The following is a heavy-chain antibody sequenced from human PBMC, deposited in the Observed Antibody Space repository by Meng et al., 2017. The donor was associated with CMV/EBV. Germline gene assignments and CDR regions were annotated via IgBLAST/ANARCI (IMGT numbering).Heavy chain of an antibody. J-gene: IGHJ4*02. V-gene: IGHV4-59*01. D-gene: IGHD1-14*01. CDR3: ARDMTGFDY. Sequence: SETLSLTCAVYGGSISSYYWSWIRQPPGKGLEWIGYIYYSGSTNYNPSLKSRVTISVDTSKNQFSLKLSSVTAADTAVYYCARDMTGFDYWGQGTLVTVSS. CDR2: IYYSGST. CDR1: GGSISSYY.